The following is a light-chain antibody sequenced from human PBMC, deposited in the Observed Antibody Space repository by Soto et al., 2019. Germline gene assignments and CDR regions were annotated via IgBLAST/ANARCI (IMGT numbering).Light chain of an antibody. V-gene: IGKV3-15*01. CDR2: GAS. Sequence: EIVMTQSPATLSLSPGERATLSCRASQSVSSNLAWYQQKPGQDPRLLIYGASTRATGIPGRCTASRSGTEFTLTISSLQSEDFAVYYCQQYNNWPPYTFGQGTKLEIK. CDR3: QQYNNWPPYT. CDR1: QSVSSN. J-gene: IGKJ2*01.